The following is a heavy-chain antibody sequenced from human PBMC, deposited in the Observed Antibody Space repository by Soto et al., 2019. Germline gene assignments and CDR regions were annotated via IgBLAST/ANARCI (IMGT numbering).Heavy chain of an antibody. CDR1: GGTFSSYT. V-gene: IGHV1-69*02. D-gene: IGHD4-17*01. Sequence: QVQLVQSGAEVKKPGSSVKVSCKASGGTFSSYTINWVRQAPGQGLEWVGRIIPILGIAKNAQKFQGRVTLPADKATSTAYMELRSLRSEDTAVYYCAAEYGANSAWGQGTLVTVSS. CDR3: AAEYGANSA. CDR2: IIPILGIA. J-gene: IGHJ4*02.